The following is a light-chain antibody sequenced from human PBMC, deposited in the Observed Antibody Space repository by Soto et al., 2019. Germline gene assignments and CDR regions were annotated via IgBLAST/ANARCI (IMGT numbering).Light chain of an antibody. CDR3: QYWDDYSWT. J-gene: IGKJ1*01. Sequence: DFQMTQSPSTLSASVGDRVTITCRASQSITDWLAWYQQKPGKAPKFLIYKASNLEGGVPSRFSGSGSGTEFTRTISSVQPDDFATYYCQYWDDYSWTFGQGTKVEIK. CDR2: KAS. CDR1: QSITDW. V-gene: IGKV1-5*03.